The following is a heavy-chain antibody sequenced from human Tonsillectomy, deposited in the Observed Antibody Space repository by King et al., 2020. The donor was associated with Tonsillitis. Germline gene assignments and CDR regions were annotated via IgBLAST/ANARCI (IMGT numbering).Heavy chain of an antibody. CDR3: ATSLSGSYRVYHFDY. CDR2: ISSSGSTI. D-gene: IGHD1-26*01. Sequence: VQLVESGGGLVKPGGSLRLSCAASGFTFSDYYMSWIRQAPGKGLEWVSYISSSGSTIYYAGSVKGRFTISRDNATNSLYLQMNSLRAEDTAVYYCATSLSGSYRVYHFDYWGQGTLVTVSS. J-gene: IGHJ4*02. V-gene: IGHV3-11*01. CDR1: GFTFSDYY.